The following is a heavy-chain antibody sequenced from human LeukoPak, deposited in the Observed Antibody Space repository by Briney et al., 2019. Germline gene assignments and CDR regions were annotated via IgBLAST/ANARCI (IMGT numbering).Heavy chain of an antibody. V-gene: IGHV3-33*06. CDR3: AKDQRGGYSGYVFDY. CDR1: GFTFSSYG. CDR2: IWYDGSNI. Sequence: GRSLRLSCAASGFTFSSYGMHWVRQAPGKGLEWLAVIWYDGSNIYYADPVKGRFAISRDNSKNTLYLQMNSLRAEDTAVYYCAKDQRGGYSGYVFDYWGQGTLVTVSS. J-gene: IGHJ4*02. D-gene: IGHD5-12*01.